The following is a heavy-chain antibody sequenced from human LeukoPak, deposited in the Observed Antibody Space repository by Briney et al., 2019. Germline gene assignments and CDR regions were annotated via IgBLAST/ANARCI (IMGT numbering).Heavy chain of an antibody. V-gene: IGHV3-20*04. CDR1: GFTFDDYG. J-gene: IGHJ4*02. CDR3: AKGHGDSSGYYYFDS. CDR2: INWNGGST. D-gene: IGHD3-22*01. Sequence: GGSLRLSCAAFGFTFDDYGMSWVRQAPGKGLEWVSGINWNGGSTGYADSVKGRFTISRDNAKNSLYLQMNSLRAEDTALYYCAKGHGDSSGYYYFDSWGQGTLVTVSS.